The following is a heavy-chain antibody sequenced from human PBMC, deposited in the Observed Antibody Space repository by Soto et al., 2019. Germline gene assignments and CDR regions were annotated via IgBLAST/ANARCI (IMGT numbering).Heavy chain of an antibody. Sequence: ASVKVSCKASGYTFTSYGISWVRQAPGQGLEWMGWINSYNGNTNYAQKLQGRVTMTTDTSTSTAYMELRSLRSDDTAVYYCEREPVAGIWFDPWGQGTLVTVSS. J-gene: IGHJ5*02. CDR1: GYTFTSYG. CDR2: INSYNGNT. CDR3: EREPVAGIWFDP. V-gene: IGHV1-18*01. D-gene: IGHD6-19*01.